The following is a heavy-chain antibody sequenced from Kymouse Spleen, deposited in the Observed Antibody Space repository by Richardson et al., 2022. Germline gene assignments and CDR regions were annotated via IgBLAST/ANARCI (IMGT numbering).Heavy chain of an antibody. V-gene: IGHV3-23*04. J-gene: IGHJ6*02. D-gene: IGHD3-3*01. CDR2: ISGSGGST. Sequence: EVQLVESGGGLVQPGGSLRLSCAASGFTFSSYAMSWVRQAPGKGLEWVSAISGSGGSTYYADSVKGRFTISRDNSKNTLYLQMNSLRAEDTAVYYCAKAVLRFLEWPSYGMDVWGQGTTVTVSS. CDR1: GFTFSSYA. CDR3: AKAVLRFLEWPSYGMDV.